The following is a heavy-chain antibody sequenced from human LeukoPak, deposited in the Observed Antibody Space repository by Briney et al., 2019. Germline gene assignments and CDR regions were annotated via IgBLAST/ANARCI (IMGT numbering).Heavy chain of an antibody. J-gene: IGHJ4*02. Sequence: ASVKVSCKASGYTFTGYYMHWVRQAPGQGLEWMGWINPNSGGTNYAQKFQGRVTMTRDTSISTAYMELSRLRSDGTAVYYCARNRYSYGYRDYWGQGTLVTVSS. CDR2: INPNSGGT. CDR1: GYTFTGYY. CDR3: ARNRYSYGYRDY. D-gene: IGHD5-18*01. V-gene: IGHV1-2*02.